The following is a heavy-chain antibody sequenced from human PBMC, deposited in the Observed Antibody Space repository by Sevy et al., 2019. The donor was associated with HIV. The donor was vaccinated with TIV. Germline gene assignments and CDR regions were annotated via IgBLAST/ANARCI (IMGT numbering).Heavy chain of an antibody. CDR3: AGGSCIGWYDFDY. CDR2: IIPILGTT. J-gene: IGHJ4*02. Sequence: ASVKVSCKASGGTFTTSGISWVRQVPGQGLEWMGGIIPILGTTNYAKKFQYRVTITADQSTTTAYIELSSLRSKDTAVYYCAGGSCIGWYDFDYWGQETLVTVS. V-gene: IGHV1-69*13. D-gene: IGHD6-19*01. CDR1: GGTFTTSG.